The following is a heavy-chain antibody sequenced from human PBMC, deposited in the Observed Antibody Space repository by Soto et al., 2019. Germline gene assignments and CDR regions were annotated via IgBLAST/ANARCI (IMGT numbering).Heavy chain of an antibody. V-gene: IGHV2-5*02. J-gene: IGHJ5*02. Sequence: QITLKESGHTLVKPTQTLTLTCTFSGFSLSTSGVGVGWIRQPPGKALEWLALIYWDDDKRYSPSLKSRLTITKDTSKNQVVLTMTNIDPVDTATYYCAHSGGECYECNWFDPWGQGTLVTVSS. CDR3: AHSGGECYECNWFDP. CDR1: GFSLSTSGVG. CDR2: IYWDDDK. D-gene: IGHD2-21*01.